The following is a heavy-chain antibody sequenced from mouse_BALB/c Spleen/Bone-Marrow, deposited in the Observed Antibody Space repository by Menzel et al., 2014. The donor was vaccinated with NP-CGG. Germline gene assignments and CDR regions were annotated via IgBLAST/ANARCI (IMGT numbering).Heavy chain of an antibody. CDR2: IDPANGNT. V-gene: IGHV14-3*02. CDR1: GFNIKDTY. Sequence: EVMLVESGAELVKPGASVKLSCTASGFNIKDTYMHWVKQRPEQGLEWIGRIDPANGNTKYDPKFQGKATITADTSSNTAYLQLSSLTSEDTAVYYCASYRHAWYFDVWGAGTTVTVSS. J-gene: IGHJ1*01. D-gene: IGHD2-14*01. CDR3: ASYRHAWYFDV.